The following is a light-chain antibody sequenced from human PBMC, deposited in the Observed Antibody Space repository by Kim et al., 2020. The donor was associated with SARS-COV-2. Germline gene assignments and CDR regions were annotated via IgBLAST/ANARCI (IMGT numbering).Light chain of an antibody. CDR2: DVT. CDR3: CSYAGSPPYV. CDR1: SSDVGGYNY. V-gene: IGLV2-11*01. J-gene: IGLJ1*01. Sequence: QSALTQPRSVSGSPGQSVTISCTGTSSDVGGYNYVSWYQQHPDKAPKLMIYDVTERPSGVPDRFSASKSGNTASLTISGLQAEDEADYYCCSYAGSPPYVFGTGTKVIVL.